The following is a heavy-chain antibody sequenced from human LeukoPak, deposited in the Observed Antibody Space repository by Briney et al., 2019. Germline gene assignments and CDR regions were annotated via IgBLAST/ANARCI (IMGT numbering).Heavy chain of an antibody. V-gene: IGHV3-21*01. J-gene: IGHJ4*02. CDR3: ARDERGATGY. CDR1: GFTFSSYA. CDR2: ISSSSSYI. Sequence: GGSLRLSCAASGFTFSSYAMSWVRQAPGKGLEWVSSISSSSSYIYYADSVKGRFTISRDNAKNSLYLQMNSLRAEDTAVYYCARDERGATGYWGQGTLVTVSS. D-gene: IGHD1-26*01.